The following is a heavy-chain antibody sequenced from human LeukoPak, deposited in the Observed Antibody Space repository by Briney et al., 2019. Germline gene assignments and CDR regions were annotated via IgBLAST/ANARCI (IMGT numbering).Heavy chain of an antibody. CDR3: ARGRRCSGGSCYVKSFDY. J-gene: IGHJ4*02. D-gene: IGHD2-15*01. Sequence: SETLSLTCTVSGGSISSSSYYWGWIRQPPGKGLEWIGTIYYSGSTYYNPSLKSRVSISVDTSKNQFSLKLSSVTAADTAVYYCARGRRCSGGSCYVKSFDYWGQGTLVTVSS. CDR2: IYYSGST. CDR1: GGSISSSSYY. V-gene: IGHV4-39*07.